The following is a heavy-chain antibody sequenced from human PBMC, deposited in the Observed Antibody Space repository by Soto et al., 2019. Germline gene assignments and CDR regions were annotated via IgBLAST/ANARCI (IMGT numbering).Heavy chain of an antibody. CDR2: TYYRSRWYN. D-gene: IGHD3-10*01. Sequence: SQTLSLTCAISGDSVSSKTAAWNWLRQSPSRGLEWLGRTYYRSRWYNDYAVSMKSRIAINPDTSKNQFSLQLNSVTPEDTAVYYCARDRFSGENWLDPWGQGTLVPV. CDR1: GDSVSSKTAA. J-gene: IGHJ5*02. V-gene: IGHV6-1*01. CDR3: ARDRFSGENWLDP.